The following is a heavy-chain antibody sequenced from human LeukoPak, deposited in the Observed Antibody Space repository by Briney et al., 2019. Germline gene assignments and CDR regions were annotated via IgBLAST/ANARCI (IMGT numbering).Heavy chain of an antibody. Sequence: GGSLRLSCAASGFTFSSYSMNWVRQAPGKGLEWVSSISSSSSYIYYADSVKGRFTISRDNAKNSLYLQMNSLRAEDTAVYYCARDGGTDTHDWYFDLWGRGTQVTVSS. CDR2: ISSSSSYI. J-gene: IGHJ2*01. V-gene: IGHV3-21*01. CDR3: ARDGGTDTHDWYFDL. D-gene: IGHD3-16*01. CDR1: GFTFSSYS.